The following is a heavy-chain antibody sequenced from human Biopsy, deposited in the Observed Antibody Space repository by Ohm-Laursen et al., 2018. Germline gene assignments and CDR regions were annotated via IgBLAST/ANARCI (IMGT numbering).Heavy chain of an antibody. D-gene: IGHD6-6*01. J-gene: IGHJ6*02. V-gene: IGHV3-21*01. CDR2: ISETSSHI. CDR1: GISFSRSA. CDR3: ARDSSRRAREGGMDV. Sequence: LSCAASGISFSRSAMNWVRQAPGKGLEWISYISETSSHIYDADSVRGRFTAARDIAKNSLYLQLNSLRVEDTAVYYCARDSSRRAREGGMDVWGQGTTVTVSS.